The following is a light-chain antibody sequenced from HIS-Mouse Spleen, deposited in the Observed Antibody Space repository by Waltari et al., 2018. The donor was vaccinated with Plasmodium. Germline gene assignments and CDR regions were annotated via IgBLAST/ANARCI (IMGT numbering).Light chain of an antibody. V-gene: IGKV1D-8*02. CDR1: QGIRSY. J-gene: IGKJ4*01. CDR3: QQRSNWPSLT. CDR2: AAS. Sequence: AIWMTQSPSLLSASTADRVTISCRMSQGIRSYFAWYQQKPGKAPELLIYAASTLQSGVPSRFSGSGSGTDFTLTISSLEPEDFAVYYCQQRSNWPSLTFGGGTKVEIK.